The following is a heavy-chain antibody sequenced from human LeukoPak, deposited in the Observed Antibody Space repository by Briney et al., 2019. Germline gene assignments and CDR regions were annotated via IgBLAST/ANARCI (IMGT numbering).Heavy chain of an antibody. J-gene: IGHJ5*01. Sequence: ASVKVSCKASGYTFTGHYIHWVRQAPGQGLEWMGWINPNTGNPTYAQGFTGRFVFSLDTSVSTTYLQISSLKPEDTAVYYCARAYQHLGGLSFPDSWGQGTLVTVSS. CDR3: ARAYQHLGGLSFPDS. CDR2: INPNTGNP. CDR1: GYTFTGHY. D-gene: IGHD3-16*02. V-gene: IGHV7-4-1*02.